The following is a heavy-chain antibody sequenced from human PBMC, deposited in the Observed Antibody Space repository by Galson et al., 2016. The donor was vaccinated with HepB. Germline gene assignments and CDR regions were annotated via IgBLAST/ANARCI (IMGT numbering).Heavy chain of an antibody. CDR1: GGSIRSSNW. J-gene: IGHJ4*02. CDR3: ARELWFGEANYFDY. D-gene: IGHD3-10*01. Sequence: SETLSLTCAVSGGSIRSSNWWSWVRQPPGKGLEWIGEIFHSGSTNYNPSLKSRLTISVDTSKTHFSLDLNSVTAADTAVYYCARELWFGEANYFDYWGQGTLVTVSS. V-gene: IGHV4-4*02. CDR2: IFHSGST.